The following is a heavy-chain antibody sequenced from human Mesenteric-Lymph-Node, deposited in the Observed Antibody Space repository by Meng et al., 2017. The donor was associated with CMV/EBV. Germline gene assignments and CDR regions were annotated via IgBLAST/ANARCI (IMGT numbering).Heavy chain of an antibody. V-gene: IGHV3-23*01. CDR1: GFTFNAHA. D-gene: IGHD2/OR15-2a*01. CDR2: ISGDGSYP. CDR3: AARRPDAASSGPATTFF. J-gene: IGHJ4*02. Sequence: GESLKISCAASGFTFNAHAMSWVRQASGKGLEWVSGISGDGSYPVYADSVKGRFTISRDNSKNTLYLQMSSLRAEDTAVYYCAARRPDAASSGPATTFFWGQGTLVTVSS.